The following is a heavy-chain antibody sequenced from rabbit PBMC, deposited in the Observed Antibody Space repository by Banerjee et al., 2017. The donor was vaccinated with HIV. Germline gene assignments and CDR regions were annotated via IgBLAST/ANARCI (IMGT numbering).Heavy chain of an antibody. Sequence: QEQLVESGGGLVQPGGSLKLSCKASGFDFSHYGVSWVRQAPGKGLEWIACINAVTGKAVYATWAKGRFTISKTSSTTVTLQMTSLTAADTATYFCARDAGTSFSTYGMDLWGQGTLVTVS. D-gene: IGHD8-1*01. CDR2: INAVTGKA. CDR3: ARDAGTSFSTYGMDL. CDR1: GFDFSHYG. V-gene: IGHV1S45*01. J-gene: IGHJ6*01.